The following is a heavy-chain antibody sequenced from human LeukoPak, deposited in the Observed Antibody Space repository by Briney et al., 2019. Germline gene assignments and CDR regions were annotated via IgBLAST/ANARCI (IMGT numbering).Heavy chain of an antibody. CDR2: INAGNGNT. Sequence: GASVKVSCKASGYTFTSYAMHWVRQAPGQRLEWMGWINAGNGNTKYSQKFQGRVTMTRDTSTSTVYMELSSLRSEDTAVYYCARDSELPPADAFDIWGQGTMVTVSS. V-gene: IGHV1-3*01. CDR1: GYTFTSYA. J-gene: IGHJ3*02. CDR3: ARDSELPPADAFDI. D-gene: IGHD2-2*01.